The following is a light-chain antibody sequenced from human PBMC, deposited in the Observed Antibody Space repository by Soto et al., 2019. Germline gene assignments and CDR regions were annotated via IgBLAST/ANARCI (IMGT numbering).Light chain of an antibody. J-gene: IGLJ2*01. CDR1: NSDVGSSNL. CDR3: CSHAGESTFV. CDR2: EVT. V-gene: IGLV2-23*02. Sequence: QSALIQPPSVSGSPGQSVTISCTGTNSDVGSSNLVSWYQQHPGKAPKLMIYEVTKRPSGDSIRFSGSKSGNTASLTISGLQAEDEADYYCCSHAGESTFVFGGGTKVTVL.